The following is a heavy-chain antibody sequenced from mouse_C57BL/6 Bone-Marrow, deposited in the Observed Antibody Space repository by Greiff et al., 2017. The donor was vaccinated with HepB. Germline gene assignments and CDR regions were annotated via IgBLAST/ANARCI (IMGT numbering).Heavy chain of an antibody. CDR1: GFSLTSYG. CDR3: ARNWDDYDYDEDWFAY. Sequence: QVQLKESGPGLVQPSQSLSITCTVSGFSLTSYGVHWVRQSPGKGLEWLGVIWSGGSTDYNAAFISRLSISKDNSKSQVFFKMNSLQADDTAIYYCARNWDDYDYDEDWFAYWGQGTLVTVSA. D-gene: IGHD2-4*01. J-gene: IGHJ3*01. V-gene: IGHV2-2*01. CDR2: IWSGGST.